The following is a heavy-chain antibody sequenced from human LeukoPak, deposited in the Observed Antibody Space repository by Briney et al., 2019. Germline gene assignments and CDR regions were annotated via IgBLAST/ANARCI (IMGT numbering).Heavy chain of an antibody. CDR2: INPKTGGT. V-gene: IGHV1-2*02. CDR3: ARDSSNHQYDFWSDYYSGWFDP. Sequence: GASVKVSCKASGYTFTAYYMHWVRQAPGQGLEWMGWINPKTGGTNYAQQFQGRVTMTGDTSISTAYMELSSLRSDNTAVYYCARDSSNHQYDFWSDYYSGWFDPWGQGTLVSVSS. CDR1: GYTFTAYY. D-gene: IGHD3-3*01. J-gene: IGHJ5*02.